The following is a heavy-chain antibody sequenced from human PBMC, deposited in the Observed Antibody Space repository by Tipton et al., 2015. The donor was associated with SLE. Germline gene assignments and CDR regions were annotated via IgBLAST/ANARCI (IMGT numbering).Heavy chain of an antibody. D-gene: IGHD5-18*01. Sequence: TLSLTCTVSGGSIYTSAYYWGWIRQPPGKGLEWIGSIYSGGSTYYNPSLESRVTISVDTSKNQFSLKLTSVTAADTAVYYCARDGYSYPFDYWGQGTLVTVSS. J-gene: IGHJ4*02. CDR1: GGSIYTSAYY. CDR3: ARDGYSYPFDY. V-gene: IGHV4-39*07. CDR2: IYSGGST.